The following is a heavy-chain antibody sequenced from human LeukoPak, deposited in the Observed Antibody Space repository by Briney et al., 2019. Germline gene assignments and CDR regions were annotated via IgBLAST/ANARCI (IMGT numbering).Heavy chain of an antibody. V-gene: IGHV3-30*04. CDR3: AREGGYVWGSYRPFDY. CDR2: ISYDGSNK. D-gene: IGHD3-16*02. Sequence: GGSLRLSCAASGFTFSSYAMHWVRQAPGKGLEWVAVISYDGSNKYYADSVKGRFTISRDNSKNTLYLQMNSLRAEDTAVYYCAREGGYVWGSYRPFDYWGQGTLVTVSS. J-gene: IGHJ4*02. CDR1: GFTFSSYA.